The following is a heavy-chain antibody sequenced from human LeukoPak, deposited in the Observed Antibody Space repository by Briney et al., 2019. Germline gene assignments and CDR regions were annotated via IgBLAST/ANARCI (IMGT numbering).Heavy chain of an antibody. CDR2: AYFRSKWYY. Sequence: SQTLSLTCVIFGDSVSSSSAGWNWIRQSPSRGLEWLGRAYFRSKWYYDYAVSVKSRITLNPDTSKNQFSLQLNSVTPEDTAVYYCARDRRGYKYSLYMDVWGKGTTVTVSS. CDR3: ARDRRGYKYSLYMDV. D-gene: IGHD5-24*01. CDR1: GDSVSSSSAG. J-gene: IGHJ6*03. V-gene: IGHV6-1*01.